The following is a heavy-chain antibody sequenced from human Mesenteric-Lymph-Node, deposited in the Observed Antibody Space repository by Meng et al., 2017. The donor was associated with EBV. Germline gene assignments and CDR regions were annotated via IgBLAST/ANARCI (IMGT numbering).Heavy chain of an antibody. CDR3: ARDRGWELLDY. Sequence: ESDLELVQPSEALSLTCPVSGVSVQGDSFYWSWIRQPPGKGLEWIGFIYDSGITHYSPSLKSRVTISVDTSKNQFSLELRSMTPADTAVYYCARDRGWELLDYWGQGTLVTVSS. CDR2: IYDSGIT. CDR1: GVSVQGDSFY. J-gene: IGHJ4*02. V-gene: IGHV4-61*01. D-gene: IGHD1-26*01.